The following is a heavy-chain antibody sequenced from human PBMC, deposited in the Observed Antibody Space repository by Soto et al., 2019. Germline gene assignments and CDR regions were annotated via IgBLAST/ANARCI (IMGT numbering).Heavy chain of an antibody. D-gene: IGHD5-12*01. J-gene: IGHJ5*02. CDR3: ARDGSGYDLYNWFDP. Sequence: GGSLRLSCAASGFTFSSYSINWVRQAPGKGLEWVSSISSSSSYIYYADSVKGRFTISRDNAKNSLYLQMNSLRAEDTAVYYCARDGSGYDLYNWFDPWGQGTLVTVSS. CDR1: GFTFSSYS. V-gene: IGHV3-21*01. CDR2: ISSSSSYI.